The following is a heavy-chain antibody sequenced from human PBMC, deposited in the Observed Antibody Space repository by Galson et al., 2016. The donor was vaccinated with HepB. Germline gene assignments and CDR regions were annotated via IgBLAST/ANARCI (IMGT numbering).Heavy chain of an antibody. Sequence: SVKVSCKASGYTFYNYGISWVRQAPVQGLEWMGWINPYNGNTKYAQKVQGRVTMTTDTSTTTAYMELRSLRPDDTAVYYCARSVPIAVAGNRWFDPWGQGTLVTVSS. V-gene: IGHV1-18*04. J-gene: IGHJ5*02. D-gene: IGHD6-19*01. CDR3: ARSVPIAVAGNRWFDP. CDR1: GYTFYNYG. CDR2: INPYNGNT.